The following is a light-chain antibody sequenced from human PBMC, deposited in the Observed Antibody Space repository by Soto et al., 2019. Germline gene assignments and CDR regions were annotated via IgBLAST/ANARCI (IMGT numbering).Light chain of an antibody. CDR3: QQYNNWPPYT. J-gene: IGKJ2*01. CDR2: GAS. V-gene: IGKV3-15*01. Sequence: EMVMTQSPATLSVSPGERATLSCRASQSVSSNLAWYQQKPGQAPRLLIYGASFRATGIPARFSGSGSGTEFTLTISSLQSEDLAVYYCQQYNNWPPYTFGQGTKLEIK. CDR1: QSVSSN.